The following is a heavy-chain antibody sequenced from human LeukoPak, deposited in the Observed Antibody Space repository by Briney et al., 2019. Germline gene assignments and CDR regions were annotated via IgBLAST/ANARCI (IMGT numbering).Heavy chain of an antibody. Sequence: PSETLSLTCAVYGGSFSGYYWSWIRQPPGNGLEWIGEINHSGSTNYNPSLKSRVTISVDTSKNQFSLKLSSVTAADTAVYYCARADQYYDSSGYYGGFDYWGQGTLVTVSS. J-gene: IGHJ4*02. CDR1: GGSFSGYY. CDR3: ARADQYYDSSGYYGGFDY. CDR2: INHSGST. D-gene: IGHD3-22*01. V-gene: IGHV4-34*01.